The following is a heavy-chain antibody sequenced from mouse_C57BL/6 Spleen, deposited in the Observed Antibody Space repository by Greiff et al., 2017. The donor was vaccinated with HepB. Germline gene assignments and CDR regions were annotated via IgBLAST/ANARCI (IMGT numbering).Heavy chain of an antibody. J-gene: IGHJ4*01. Sequence: EVQLQQSGPGLVKPSQSLSLTCSVTGYSITSGYYWNWIRQFPGNKLEWMGYISYDGSNNYNPSLKNRISITRDTSKNQFFLKLNSVTTEDTATYYCAREGYDYDGDAMDYWGQGTSVTVSS. CDR2: ISYDGSN. D-gene: IGHD2-4*01. V-gene: IGHV3-6*01. CDR1: GYSITSGYY. CDR3: AREGYDYDGDAMDY.